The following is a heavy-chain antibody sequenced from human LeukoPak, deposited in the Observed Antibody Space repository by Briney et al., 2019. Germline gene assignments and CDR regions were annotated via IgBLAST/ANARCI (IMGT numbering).Heavy chain of an antibody. D-gene: IGHD3-3*02. V-gene: IGHV4-59*01. Sequence: SETLSLTCTVSGGSISRYYWSWIRQPPGKGLEWIGNIYYSGDTSYNPSLQSRVTILVDRSKNQFSLKLSSATAGDTAVYYCATSPIFGVVSYWGQGTLVTVSS. J-gene: IGHJ4*02. CDR2: IYYSGDT. CDR3: ATSPIFGVVSY. CDR1: GGSISRYY.